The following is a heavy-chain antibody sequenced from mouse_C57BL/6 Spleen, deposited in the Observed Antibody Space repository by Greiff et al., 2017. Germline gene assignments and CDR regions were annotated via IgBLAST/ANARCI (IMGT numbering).Heavy chain of an antibody. D-gene: IGHD2-3*01. Sequence: QVHVKQSGAELVKPGASVKISCKASGYAFSSYWMNWVKQRPGKGLEWIGQIYPGDGDTNYNGKFKGKATLTADKSSSTAYMQLSSLTSEDSAVYFCARLDDGYPFDYWGQGTTLTVSS. CDR3: ARLDDGYPFDY. CDR2: IYPGDGDT. J-gene: IGHJ2*01. V-gene: IGHV1-80*01. CDR1: GYAFSSYW.